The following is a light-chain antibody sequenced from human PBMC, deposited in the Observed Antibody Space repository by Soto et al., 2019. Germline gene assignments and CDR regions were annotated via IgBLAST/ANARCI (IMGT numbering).Light chain of an antibody. CDR3: QQYNNWPPVYT. CDR1: QSVSSN. Sequence: EIVMTQSPATLSVSPGERATLSCRASQSVSSNLAWYQQKPGQAPRLLIYGASTRATGIPARFSGSGSGTEFTLTISSQQSEDFAVYYCQQYNNWPPVYTFGQGTKLEI. J-gene: IGKJ2*01. CDR2: GAS. V-gene: IGKV3-15*01.